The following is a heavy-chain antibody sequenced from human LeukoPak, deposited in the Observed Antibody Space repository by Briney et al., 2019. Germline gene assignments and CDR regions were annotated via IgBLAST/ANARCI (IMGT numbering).Heavy chain of an antibody. Sequence: GGSLRLSCAASGFTFSSYEMNWVRQAPGKGLEWVSYISSSGSTIYYADSVKGRFTISRDNAKNSLYLQMNSLRAEDTAVYYCTRERGLIAPSGVDLWGQGTLVTVSS. CDR2: ISSSGSTI. D-gene: IGHD6-13*01. CDR3: TRERGLIAPSGVDL. J-gene: IGHJ5*02. CDR1: GFTFSSYE. V-gene: IGHV3-48*03.